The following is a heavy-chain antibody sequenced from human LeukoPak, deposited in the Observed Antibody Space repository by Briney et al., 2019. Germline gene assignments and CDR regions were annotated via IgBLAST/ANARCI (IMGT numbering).Heavy chain of an antibody. V-gene: IGHV1-8*03. CDR2: MNPNSGNT. CDR1: GYTFTSYD. D-gene: IGHD1-1*01. Sequence: ASVKVSCKASGYTFTSYDINWVRQATGQGLEWMGWMNPNSGNTGYAQKFQGRVTITRNTSISTAYMELSSLRSEDTAVYYCARVCHFLDWNDCYYFDYWGQGTLVTVSS. CDR3: ARVCHFLDWNDCYYFDY. J-gene: IGHJ4*02.